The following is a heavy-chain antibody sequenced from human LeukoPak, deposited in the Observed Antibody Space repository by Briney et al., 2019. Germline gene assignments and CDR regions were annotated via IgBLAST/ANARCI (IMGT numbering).Heavy chain of an antibody. V-gene: IGHV4-34*01. D-gene: IGHD1-26*01. Sequence: SETLSPTCAVYGGSFSGYYWSWIRQPPGKGLEWIGEINHSGSTNYNPSLKSRVTISVDTSKNQFSLKLSSVTAADTAVYYCASLPRGSYYFGSRDAFDIWGQGTMVTVSS. CDR1: GGSFSGYY. J-gene: IGHJ3*02. CDR3: ASLPRGSYYFGSRDAFDI. CDR2: INHSGST.